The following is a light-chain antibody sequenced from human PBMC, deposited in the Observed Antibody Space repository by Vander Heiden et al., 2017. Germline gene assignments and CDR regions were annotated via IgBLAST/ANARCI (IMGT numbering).Light chain of an antibody. CDR1: SSNSGSNT. Sequence: QSVLTQPPSASGTPGQSVTISGSESSSNSGSNTVNWYRKLPGKAPKLNIYSNNQRPSGVPDRFSGSKAGTSDSLAIRGLQSEDEADYYCAAWDDSMNGVVFGGGTKLTVL. V-gene: IGLV1-44*01. J-gene: IGLJ2*01. CDR2: SNN. CDR3: AAWDDSMNGVV.